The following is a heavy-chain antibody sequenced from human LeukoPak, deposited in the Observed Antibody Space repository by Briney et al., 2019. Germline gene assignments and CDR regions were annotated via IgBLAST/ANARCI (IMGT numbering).Heavy chain of an antibody. Sequence: KPSETLSLTCAVYGGSFNGYYWSWIRQPSGKGLEWIGEINHSGSTNYNPSLKSRVTISVDTSKNQFSLKLSSVTAAYTAVYYCARDPPWSGRPFDYWGQGTLVTVSS. CDR3: ARDPPWSGRPFDY. D-gene: IGHD3-3*01. CDR1: GGSFNGYY. J-gene: IGHJ4*02. V-gene: IGHV4-34*01. CDR2: INHSGST.